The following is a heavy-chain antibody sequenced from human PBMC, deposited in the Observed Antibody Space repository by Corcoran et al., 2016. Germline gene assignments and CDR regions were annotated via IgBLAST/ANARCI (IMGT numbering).Heavy chain of an antibody. D-gene: IGHD3-10*01. J-gene: IGHJ4*02. CDR1: GRSFSGYY. V-gene: IGHV4-34*01. CDR3: AARITMVRGVISY. Sequence: QVQLQQWGAGLLKPSETLSLTCAVYGRSFSGYYWSWIRQPPGKGLEWIGEINHSGSTNYNPSLKSRVTISVDTSKNQFSLKLSSVTAADTAVYYWAARITMVRGVISYWGQGTLVTVSS. CDR2: INHSGST.